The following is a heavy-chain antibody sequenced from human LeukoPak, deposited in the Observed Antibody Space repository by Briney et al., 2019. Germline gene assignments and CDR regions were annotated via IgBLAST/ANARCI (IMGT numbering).Heavy chain of an antibody. CDR3: ARSVIGGVRPAAPYGDPDAFDI. CDR2: FDPEDGET. Sequence: ASVKVSCKVSGYTLTELSMHWVRQAPGKGLEWMGGFDPEDGETIYAQKFQGRVTITADESTSTVYMELSSLRSEDTAVYYCARSVIGGVRPAAPYGDPDAFDIWGQGTMVTVSS. CDR1: GYTLTELS. J-gene: IGHJ3*02. D-gene: IGHD2-2*01. V-gene: IGHV1-24*01.